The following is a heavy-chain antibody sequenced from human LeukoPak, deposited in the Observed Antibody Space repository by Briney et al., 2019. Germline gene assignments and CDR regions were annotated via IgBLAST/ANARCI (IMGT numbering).Heavy chain of an antibody. D-gene: IGHD2-21*02. Sequence: ASVKVSCKASGYTFTGYYMHWVRQAPGQGLEWMGWINPNSGGTNYAQKFQGRVTMTRDTSISTAYMELSRLRSDDTAVYYCARADAYCGGDCYPENWGQGTLVTVSS. V-gene: IGHV1-2*02. CDR1: GYTFTGYY. J-gene: IGHJ4*02. CDR3: ARADAYCGGDCYPEN. CDR2: INPNSGGT.